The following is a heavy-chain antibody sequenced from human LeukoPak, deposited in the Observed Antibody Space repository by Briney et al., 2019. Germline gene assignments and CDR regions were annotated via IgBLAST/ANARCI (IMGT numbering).Heavy chain of an antibody. CDR3: ARQLYSSATV. J-gene: IGHJ6*02. Sequence: SETLSLTCTVSGGSISSSNYFWGWIRQPPGKGLEWIGNIYYSGSTYYNLSLKSRVTISVDTSKNQFSLQLSSVTVADTAVYYCARQLYSSATVWGQGTTVTVSS. D-gene: IGHD6-25*01. CDR2: IYYSGST. CDR1: GGSISSSNYF. V-gene: IGHV4-39*01.